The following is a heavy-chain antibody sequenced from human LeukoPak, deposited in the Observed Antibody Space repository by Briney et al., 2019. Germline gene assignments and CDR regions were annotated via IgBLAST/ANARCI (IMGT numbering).Heavy chain of an antibody. J-gene: IGHJ4*02. D-gene: IGHD6-6*01. CDR1: GFTFNTYV. V-gene: IGHV3-23*01. Sequence: GGSLRLSCAASGFTFNTYVMTWVGQAPGKGLAWVSSIAGSGLNTYYADSVKGRFTIYRDNSRNTLYLQMNTLRVEDTAVYYCGKGLRILVWGQGTLVTVSS. CDR2: IAGSGLNT. CDR3: GKGLRILV.